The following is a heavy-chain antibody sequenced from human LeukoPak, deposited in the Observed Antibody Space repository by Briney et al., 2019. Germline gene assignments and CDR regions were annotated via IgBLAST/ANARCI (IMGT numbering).Heavy chain of an antibody. CDR3: AKGGSGSYYYYNGMDV. CDR1: AFTFTNFG. D-gene: IGHD3-10*01. Sequence: PGGSLRLSCAASAFTFTNFGMTWVRQAPGKGLERVSGISSSGGNTYYADSVKGRFTISRDNSKNTLYLQMNSLRAEDTAIYYCAKGGSGSYYYYNGMDVWGQGTTVTVSS. V-gene: IGHV3-23*01. CDR2: ISSSGGNT. J-gene: IGHJ6*02.